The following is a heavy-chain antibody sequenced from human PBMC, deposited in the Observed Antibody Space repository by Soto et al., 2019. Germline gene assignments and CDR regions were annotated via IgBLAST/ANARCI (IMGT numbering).Heavy chain of an antibody. V-gene: IGHV1-46*01. CDR1: GYTFPDYF. CDR3: ARDLLEVASLKGLYFDF. Sequence: VKVSCKASGYTFPDYFMHWVRQAPGQGLEWMGIINPTSGRTTYAQKFQDRITVTRDTSTSTISMELSSLRSDDTAVYYCARDLLEVASLKGLYFDFWGQGTLVTVS. D-gene: IGHD1-1*01. CDR2: INPTSGRT. J-gene: IGHJ4*02.